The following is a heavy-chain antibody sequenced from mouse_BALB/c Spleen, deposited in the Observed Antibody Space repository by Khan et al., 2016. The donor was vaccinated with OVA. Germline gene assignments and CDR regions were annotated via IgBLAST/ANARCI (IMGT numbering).Heavy chain of an antibody. CDR1: GFSLTGYG. D-gene: IGHD2-10*01. J-gene: IGHJ4*01. V-gene: IGHV2-6-7*01. CDR3: ARAYYANYREAMDY. Sequence: VELVESGPGLVAPSQSLSITCTVSGFSLTGYGVNWVRQPPGKGLEWLGMIWGDGSKDYNSALKSRLSISKDNSKSQVFLKMNSLQTDDTARYYCARAYYANYREAMDYWGQGTSVTVSS. CDR2: IWGDGSK.